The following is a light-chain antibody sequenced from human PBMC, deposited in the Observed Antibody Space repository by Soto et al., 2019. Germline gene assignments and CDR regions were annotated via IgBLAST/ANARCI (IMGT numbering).Light chain of an antibody. CDR1: QSVSSN. CDR3: QQYIRWPLT. J-gene: IGKJ4*01. CDR2: GAS. V-gene: IGKV3-15*01. Sequence: EIVMTQSPATLSVSPGERATLSCRASQSVSSNLAWYQQKPGQAPRFLIYGASTRATGTPARFSGSGSGTEFTLTISSLQSEDFAVYYCQQYIRWPLTFGGGTKVDIK.